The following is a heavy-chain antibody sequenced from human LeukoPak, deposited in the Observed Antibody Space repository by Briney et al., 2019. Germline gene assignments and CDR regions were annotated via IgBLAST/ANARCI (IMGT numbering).Heavy chain of an antibody. J-gene: IGHJ4*02. D-gene: IGHD2-15*01. Sequence: ASLNVSCKASGHTFTGDYMHWVRQAPGQGLEWMGWINPNSGGTNYAQKLQGRVTMTRDTSITTAYLELSGLRSDDTAIYYCARVHLPYCSGGTCYDLGYWGQGTLVTVSS. CDR1: GHTFTGDY. V-gene: IGHV1-2*02. CDR2: INPNSGGT. CDR3: ARVHLPYCSGGTCYDLGY.